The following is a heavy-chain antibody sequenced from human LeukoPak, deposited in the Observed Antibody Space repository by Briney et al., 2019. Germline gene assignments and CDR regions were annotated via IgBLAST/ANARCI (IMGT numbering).Heavy chain of an antibody. CDR1: GGSISSYY. J-gene: IGHJ4*02. D-gene: IGHD6-19*01. V-gene: IGHV4-59*01. CDR2: IYYSGST. CDR3: AREAVAGNFDY. Sequence: SETLSLTCTVSGGSISSYYWSWIRQPPGKGLEWIGYIYYSGSTNYNPSLKSRVTISVDTSKSQFSLKLSSVTAADTAVYYCAREAVAGNFDYWGQGTLVTVSS.